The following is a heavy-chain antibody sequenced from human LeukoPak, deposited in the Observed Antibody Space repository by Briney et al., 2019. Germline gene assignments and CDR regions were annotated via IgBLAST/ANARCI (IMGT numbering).Heavy chain of an antibody. V-gene: IGHV3-48*01. Sequence: GGSLRLSCAASGFTFSSYSMNWVRQAPGKGLEWVSYISSSSSTIYYADSVKGRFTISRDNAKNSLYLQMNSLRAEDTAVYYCARDLYGSSTRPGGYWGQGTLVTVSS. CDR2: ISSSSSTI. J-gene: IGHJ4*02. CDR3: ARDLYGSSTRPGGY. CDR1: GFTFSSYS. D-gene: IGHD2-2*01.